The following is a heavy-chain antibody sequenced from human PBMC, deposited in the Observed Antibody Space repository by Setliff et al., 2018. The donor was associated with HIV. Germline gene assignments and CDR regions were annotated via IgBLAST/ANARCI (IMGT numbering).Heavy chain of an antibody. V-gene: IGHV1-2*02. CDR2: IYPNTGGT. CDR3: ARWSSGWSYFDF. Sequence: ASVKVSCKASGYTFTDYYIHWVRQAPGQGLEWMGWIYPNTGGTNYAQKFQGRVTMTRDTSISTVYMELSRLRSDDTAVYYCARWSSGWSYFDFWGQGTLVTVSS. D-gene: IGHD6-19*01. J-gene: IGHJ4*02. CDR1: GYTFTDYY.